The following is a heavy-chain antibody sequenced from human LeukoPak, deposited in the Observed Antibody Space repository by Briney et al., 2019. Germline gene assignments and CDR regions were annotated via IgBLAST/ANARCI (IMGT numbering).Heavy chain of an antibody. J-gene: IGHJ4*02. CDR1: GYTFTGYY. CDR3: ARVSSGSGSYSILDY. V-gene: IGHV1-2*02. CDR2: INPNSGGT. Sequence: ASVKVSCKASGYTFTGYYMHWVRQAPGQGLEWMGWINPNSGGTNYAQKFQGRVTMTRDTSISTAYMELSRLRSDDTAVYYCARVSSGSGSYSILDYWGQGTLVTVSS. D-gene: IGHD3-10*01.